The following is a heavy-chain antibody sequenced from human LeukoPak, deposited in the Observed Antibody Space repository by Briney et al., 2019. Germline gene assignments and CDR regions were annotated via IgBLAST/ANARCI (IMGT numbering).Heavy chain of an antibody. CDR3: ARDKGGSYYDAFDI. CDR1: GGSISSYY. V-gene: IGHV4-59*01. Sequence: SETLSLTCTVSGGSISSYYWSWLRQPPGKGLEWIGYIYYSGSTNYNPSLKSRVTISVDTSKNQFSLKLSSVTAADTAVYYCARDKGGSYYDAFDIWGQGTMVTVSS. CDR2: IYYSGST. D-gene: IGHD1-26*01. J-gene: IGHJ3*02.